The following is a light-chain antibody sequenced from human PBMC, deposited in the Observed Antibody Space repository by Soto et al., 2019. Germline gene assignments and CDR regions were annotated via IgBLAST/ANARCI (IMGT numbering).Light chain of an antibody. Sequence: QSVLTQPASVSGSPGQSITISCTGSSSDVGGHNHVSWYQQHPGKAPKLIIYEVGNRPSGVSNRFSGSKSGNTASLTISGFQAEDEADYYCNSYTSSNTHVFGTGTKLTVL. J-gene: IGLJ1*01. CDR3: NSYTSSNTHV. CDR1: SSDVGGHNH. V-gene: IGLV2-14*01. CDR2: EVG.